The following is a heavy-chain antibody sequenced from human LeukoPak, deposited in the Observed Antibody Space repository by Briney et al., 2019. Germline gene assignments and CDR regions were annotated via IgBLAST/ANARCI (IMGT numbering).Heavy chain of an antibody. V-gene: IGHV4-4*07. D-gene: IGHD6-19*01. J-gene: IGHJ6*03. CDR3: ARETQWLVLDEDYYYYYYMDV. CDR2: IYTSGST. CDR1: GGSISSYY. Sequence: PSETLSLTCTVSGGSISSYYWSWIRQPAGKGLEWIGRIYTSGSTNYNPSLKSRVTMSVDTSKNQFSLKLSSVTAADTAVYYCARETQWLVLDEDYYYYYYMDVWGKGTTVTISS.